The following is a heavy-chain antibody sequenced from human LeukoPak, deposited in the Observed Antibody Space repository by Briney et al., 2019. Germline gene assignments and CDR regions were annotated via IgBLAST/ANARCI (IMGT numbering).Heavy chain of an antibody. Sequence: TGGSLRLSCAASGFTFSNYAMHWVRQAPGKGLEWVAVTAYDGSNKNYADSVKGRFTISRDNSKNTLYLQMNSLRTEDTAVYYCARDENWARGFDYWGQGTLVTVSS. V-gene: IGHV3-30-3*01. CDR3: ARDENWARGFDY. CDR2: TAYDGSNK. CDR1: GFTFSNYA. J-gene: IGHJ4*02. D-gene: IGHD7-27*01.